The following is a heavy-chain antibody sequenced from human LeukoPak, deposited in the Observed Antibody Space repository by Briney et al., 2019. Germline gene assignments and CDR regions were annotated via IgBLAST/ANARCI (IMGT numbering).Heavy chain of an antibody. J-gene: IGHJ4*02. CDR2: ISEDGSNK. V-gene: IGHV3-30*03. CDR3: ARAFSTTAFDS. D-gene: IGHD4-17*01. Sequence: GGSLRLSCAASGLTFSSYSMNWVRQAPGKGREWVAVISEDGSNKYDADSVKGRFTISRDNSKNTLYLQMNSLRAEDTAVYYCARAFSTTAFDSWGQGTLVTVSS. CDR1: GLTFSSYS.